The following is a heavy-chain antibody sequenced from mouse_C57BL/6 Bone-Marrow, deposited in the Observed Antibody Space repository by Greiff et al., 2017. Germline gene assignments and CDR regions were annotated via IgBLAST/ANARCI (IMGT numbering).Heavy chain of an antibody. V-gene: IGHV1-55*01. CDR3: ARGYYYGSSYNYFDY. Sequence: QVQLQQPGAELVKPGASVKMSCKASGYTFTSYWITWVKQRPGQGLEWIGDIYPGSGSTNYNEKFKSKATLTVDTSSSTAYMQLSSLTSEDSAVYYFARGYYYGSSYNYFDYWGQGTTLTVSS. CDR1: GYTFTSYW. D-gene: IGHD1-1*01. CDR2: IYPGSGST. J-gene: IGHJ2*01.